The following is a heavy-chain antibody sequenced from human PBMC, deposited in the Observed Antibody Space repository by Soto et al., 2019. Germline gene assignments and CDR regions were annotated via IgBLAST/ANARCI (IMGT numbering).Heavy chain of an antibody. Sequence: QVQLVESGGGVVQPGRSLRLSCAASGFTFSSYAMHWVRQAPGKGLEWVAVISYDGSNKYYADSVKGRFTISRDNYKNTLYLQMNSLRAEDTAVYYCARDRENLFAYWGQGTLVTVSS. CDR3: ARDRENLFAY. V-gene: IGHV3-30-3*01. CDR1: GFTFSSYA. J-gene: IGHJ4*02. CDR2: ISYDGSNK.